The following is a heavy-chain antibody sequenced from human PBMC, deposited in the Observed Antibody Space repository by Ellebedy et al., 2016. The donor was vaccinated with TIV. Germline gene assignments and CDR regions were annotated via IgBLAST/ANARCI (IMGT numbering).Heavy chain of an antibody. J-gene: IGHJ6*02. CDR2: ISPYNGNT. Sequence: AASVKVSCKASGYTFNTYGISWARQAPGQGLEWMGWISPYNGNTNYVQKLQGRVTMTTDTSTRTAYMELRSLRSEDTAVYYCARGRGNSRPSLHYYYGMDVWGQGTTVTVSS. D-gene: IGHD5-12*01. CDR1: GYTFNTYG. V-gene: IGHV1-18*01. CDR3: ARGRGNSRPSLHYYYGMDV.